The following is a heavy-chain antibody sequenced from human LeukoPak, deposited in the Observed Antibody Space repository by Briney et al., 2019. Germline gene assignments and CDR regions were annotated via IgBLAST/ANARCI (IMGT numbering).Heavy chain of an antibody. J-gene: IGHJ4*02. CDR2: IYNSGTT. V-gene: IGHV4-59*01. Sequence: PWETLSLTCTVSGGSISSYYWNWIRQPPGKGLEWIGYIYNSGTTNYNPSLKSRVTISVDTSKNQFSLKLSSVTAADTAVYYCARALTRRDGYNFDYWGQGTLVTVSS. D-gene: IGHD5-24*01. CDR3: ARALTRRDGYNFDY. CDR1: GGSISSYY.